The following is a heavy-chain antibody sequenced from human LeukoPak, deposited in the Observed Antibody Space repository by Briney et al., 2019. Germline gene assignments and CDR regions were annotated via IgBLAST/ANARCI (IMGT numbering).Heavy chain of an antibody. J-gene: IGHJ4*02. CDR3: TRRGYSSGWYVDY. CDR1: GFTFSGSA. V-gene: IGHV3-73*01. Sequence: PGGSLRLSCAASGFTFSGSAMHWVRQASGKGLEWVGRIRSKANSYATAYAASVKGRFTISRDDSKNTAYLQMNSLKTEDTAVYYCTRRGYSSGWYVDYWGQGTLVTVSS. D-gene: IGHD6-19*01. CDR2: IRSKANSYAT.